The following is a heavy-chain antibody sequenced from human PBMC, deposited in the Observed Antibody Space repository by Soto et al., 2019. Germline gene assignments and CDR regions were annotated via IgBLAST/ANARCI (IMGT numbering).Heavy chain of an antibody. CDR3: AAGFSIVGYTVYGPMDV. CDR2: IFYTGNT. CDR1: GDSISTNTYY. D-gene: IGHD1-26*01. J-gene: IGHJ6*02. V-gene: IGHV4-39*01. Sequence: QLQLRESGPGLVKPWETLSLTCTVSGDSISTNTYYWSWLRQPPGRGLEWVGSIFYTGNTYYSPALGSRVSTSVDWPKNQVSLILTSVTAADTAVYYCAAGFSIVGYTVYGPMDVWGQGTPVTVSS.